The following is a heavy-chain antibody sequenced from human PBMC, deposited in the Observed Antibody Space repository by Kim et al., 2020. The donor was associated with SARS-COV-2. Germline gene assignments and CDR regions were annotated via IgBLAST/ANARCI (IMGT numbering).Heavy chain of an antibody. V-gene: IGHV1-24*01. Sequence: ASVKVSCKFSGYTLTELSMHWVRQAPGKGLEWMGGFDPEDGETIYAQKFQGRVTMTEDTSIDTAYMELSSLRSEDTAVYYCATGRVAGPPAWFDPWGQGTLVTVSS. CDR1: GYTLTELS. CDR3: ATGRVAGPPAWFDP. J-gene: IGHJ5*02. D-gene: IGHD2-15*01. CDR2: FDPEDGET.